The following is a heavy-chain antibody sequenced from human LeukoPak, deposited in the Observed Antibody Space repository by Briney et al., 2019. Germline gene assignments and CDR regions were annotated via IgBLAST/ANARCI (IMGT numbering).Heavy chain of an antibody. CDR1: GGSISSYY. CDR3: ARISINYYDSSGSPGEDAFDI. V-gene: IGHV4-59*12. J-gene: IGHJ3*02. CDR2: IYYSGST. Sequence: PSETLSLTCTVSGGSISSYYWSWIRQPPGKGLEWIGSIYYSGSTYYNPSLKSRVTISVDTSKNQFSLKLSSVTAADTAVYYCARISINYYDSSGSPGEDAFDIWGQGTMVTVSS. D-gene: IGHD3-22*01.